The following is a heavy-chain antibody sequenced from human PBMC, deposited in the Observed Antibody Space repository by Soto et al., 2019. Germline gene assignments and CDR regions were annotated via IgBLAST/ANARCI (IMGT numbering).Heavy chain of an antibody. J-gene: IGHJ5*02. CDR1: GVSISSSSYY. Sequence: PSETLSLTCTVSGVSISSSSYYWGWIRQPPGKGLEWIGSIYYSGSTYYNPSLKSRVTISVDTSKNQFSLKLSSVTAADTAVYYCTRHSLYYDFWSGYSHWFDPWGQGTLVTVSS. CDR3: TRHSLYYDFWSGYSHWFDP. V-gene: IGHV4-39*01. D-gene: IGHD3-3*01. CDR2: IYYSGST.